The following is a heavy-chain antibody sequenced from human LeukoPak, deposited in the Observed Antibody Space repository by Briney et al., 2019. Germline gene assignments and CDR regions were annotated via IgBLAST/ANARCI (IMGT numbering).Heavy chain of an antibody. CDR3: AHRSPYSSSQCYFDY. V-gene: IGHV2-5*02. Sequence: SGPTLVKPTQTLTLTCTFSGFSLNTRGVGVGWIRQPPGKALEWLALIYWDDDKRYSPSLKSRLTITKDTSKNQVVLTMTNMDPVDTATHYCAHRSPYSSSQCYFDYWGQGTLVTVSS. CDR1: GFSLNTRGVG. CDR2: IYWDDDK. J-gene: IGHJ4*02. D-gene: IGHD6-6*01.